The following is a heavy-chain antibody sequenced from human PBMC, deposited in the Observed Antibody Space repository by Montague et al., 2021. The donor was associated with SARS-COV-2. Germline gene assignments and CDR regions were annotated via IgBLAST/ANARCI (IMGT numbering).Heavy chain of an antibody. J-gene: IGHJ5*02. CDR1: GGSISSDY. Sequence: SETLSLTCSVSGGSISSDYWSWIRQSPGKGLEWIGYIYYRGTTNYNPSLKSRVTFSVDTSKNQFSLKLISVTAADTAVYFCAREDRWNWFDPWGQGGLVTVSS. CDR3: AREDRWNWFDP. V-gene: IGHV4-59*01. D-gene: IGHD5-24*01. CDR2: IYYRGTT.